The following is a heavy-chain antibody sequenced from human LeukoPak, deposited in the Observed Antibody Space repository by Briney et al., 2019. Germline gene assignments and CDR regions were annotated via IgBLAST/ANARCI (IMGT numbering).Heavy chain of an antibody. V-gene: IGHV4-59*01. Sequence: SETLFLTCTVSGGSISSYYWSWIRQPPGKGLEWIGYIYYSGSTNYNPSLKSRVTISVDTSKNQFSLKLSSVTAADTAVYYCARDTRWFGEYYTDYWGQGTLVTVSS. CDR1: GGSISSYY. D-gene: IGHD3-10*01. CDR2: IYYSGST. CDR3: ARDTRWFGEYYTDY. J-gene: IGHJ4*02.